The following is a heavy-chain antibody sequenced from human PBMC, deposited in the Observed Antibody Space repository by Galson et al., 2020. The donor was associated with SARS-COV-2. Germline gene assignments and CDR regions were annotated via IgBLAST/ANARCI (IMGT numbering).Heavy chain of an antibody. J-gene: IGHJ6*02. V-gene: IGHV1-69*13. CDR2: IIPIFGTA. Sequence: TVKVSCKASGGTFSSYATSWVRQAPGQGLEWMGGIIPIFGTANYAQKFQGRVTITADESTSTAYMELSSLRSEDTAVYYCARGHWGTGEYYNYGMDVWGQGTTVTVSS. CDR1: GGTFSSYA. D-gene: IGHD7-27*01. CDR3: ARGHWGTGEYYNYGMDV.